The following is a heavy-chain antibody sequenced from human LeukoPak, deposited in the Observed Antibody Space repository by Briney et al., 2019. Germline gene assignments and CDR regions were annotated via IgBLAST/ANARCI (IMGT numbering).Heavy chain of an antibody. CDR2: IYPGDSDT. Sequence: GESLKISCKASGYSFTSYWIGWVRQLPGKGLEWMGIIYPGDSDTRYSPSFQGRVTISADKSISTAYLQWSSLKASDTAMYYCARQMYGGSGLPDYWGQGTLVTVSS. CDR3: ARQMYGGSGLPDY. CDR1: GYSFTSYW. V-gene: IGHV5-51*01. D-gene: IGHD3-10*01. J-gene: IGHJ4*02.